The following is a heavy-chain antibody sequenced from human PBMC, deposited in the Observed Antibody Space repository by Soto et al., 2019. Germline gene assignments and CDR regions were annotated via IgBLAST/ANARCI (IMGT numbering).Heavy chain of an antibody. CDR3: ARAAPSDY. Sequence: GGSLRLSCAASGFTFSSYAMSWVRQAPGEGLEWVSAIIGSAYTAYYADSVKGRFTISRDNSKNTLYLQMNSLRAEDTAVYYCARAAPSDYGGKGTLVTVSS. J-gene: IGHJ4*02. D-gene: IGHD6-6*01. CDR1: GFTFSSYA. CDR2: IIGSAYTA. V-gene: IGHV3-23*01.